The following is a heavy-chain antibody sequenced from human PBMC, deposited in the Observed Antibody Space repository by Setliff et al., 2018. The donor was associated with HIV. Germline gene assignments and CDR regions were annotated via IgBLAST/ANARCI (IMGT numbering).Heavy chain of an antibody. CDR2: IIHSGGT. V-gene: IGHV4-34*01. CDR1: GGSFSGYY. D-gene: IGHD1-26*01. CDR3: ARGHLGSYFPNYYYYGMDV. J-gene: IGHJ6*02. Sequence: SETLSLTCAVYGGSFSGYYWTWIRQPPGRGLEWIGEIIHSGGTNYNRSLKSRVTISVDTSKNQFSLNLSSVTAAGTAVYYCARGHLGSYFPNYYYYGMDVWGQGTTVTVSS.